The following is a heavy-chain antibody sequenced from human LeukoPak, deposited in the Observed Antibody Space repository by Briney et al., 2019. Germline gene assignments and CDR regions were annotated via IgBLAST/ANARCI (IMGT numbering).Heavy chain of an antibody. V-gene: IGHV1-2*04. D-gene: IGHD3-10*01. CDR1: GYTFTGYY. J-gene: IGHJ5*02. Sequence: ASVKVSCKASGYTFTGYYMHWVRQAPGQGLEWMGWINPNSGGTNYAQKFQGWVTMTRDTSISTAYMELSRLRSDDTAVYYCARAGAPTYYYGSGIVGGPWSDPWGQGTLVTVSS. CDR2: INPNSGGT. CDR3: ARAGAPTYYYGSGIVGGPWSDP.